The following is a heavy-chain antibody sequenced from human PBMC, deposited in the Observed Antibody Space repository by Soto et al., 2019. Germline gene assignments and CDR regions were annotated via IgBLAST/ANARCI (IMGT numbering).Heavy chain of an antibody. CDR3: AKDSEQWLVTNIDY. V-gene: IGHV3-23*01. Sequence: GESLKISCAASGFTFSSYAMSWVRQAPGKGLEWVSAISGSGGSTYYADSVKGRFTISRDNSKNTLYLQMNSLRAEDTAVYYCAKDSEQWLVTNIDYWGQGTLVTVSS. CDR1: GFTFSSYA. D-gene: IGHD6-19*01. CDR2: ISGSGGST. J-gene: IGHJ4*02.